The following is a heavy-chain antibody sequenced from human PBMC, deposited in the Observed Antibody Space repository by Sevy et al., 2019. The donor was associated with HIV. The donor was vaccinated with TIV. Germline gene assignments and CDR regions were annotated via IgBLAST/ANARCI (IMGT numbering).Heavy chain of an antibody. V-gene: IGHV3-53*01. Sequence: GGSLRLSCTASGFTVSSNYMSWVRQAPGKGLEWVSVLYSGGSTYYADSVKGRFTISRDNSKNTLYLQMNSLRGEDTAVYYCARVTVRGFDYWGQRTLVTVSS. CDR1: GFTVSSNY. CDR2: LYSGGST. D-gene: IGHD3-10*01. J-gene: IGHJ4*02. CDR3: ARVTVRGFDY.